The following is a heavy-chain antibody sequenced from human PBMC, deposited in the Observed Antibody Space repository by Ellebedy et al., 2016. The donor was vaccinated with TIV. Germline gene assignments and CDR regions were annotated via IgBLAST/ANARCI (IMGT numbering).Heavy chain of an antibody. J-gene: IGHJ6*02. Sequence: AASVKVSCKASGYTFASYDISWVRQAPGQGLEWMGWIRGYNGNTNYAQKLQGRVTMTTDPSTSTAYMELRSLRSDDTAVYYCASRVRGLDGMDVWGQGTTVTVSS. D-gene: IGHD3-10*01. CDR3: ASRVRGLDGMDV. CDR1: GYTFASYD. CDR2: IRGYNGNT. V-gene: IGHV1-18*04.